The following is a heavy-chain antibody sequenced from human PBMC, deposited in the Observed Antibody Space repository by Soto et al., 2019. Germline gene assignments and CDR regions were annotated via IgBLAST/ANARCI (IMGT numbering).Heavy chain of an antibody. J-gene: IGHJ4*02. CDR1: GYTFTNYV. D-gene: IGHD5-12*01. CDR3: AREGRVAGFDGDY. Sequence: QVQLVQSGAEVREPGASVKVSCKASGYTFTNYVIHWVRQAPGQRLEWMGWLSTGGDTQYSQNFQGRVTITRDTPANTAFMELSSLSSEDTAVYYCAREGRVAGFDGDYWGQGTLVSVSS. CDR2: LSTGGDT. V-gene: IGHV1-3*04.